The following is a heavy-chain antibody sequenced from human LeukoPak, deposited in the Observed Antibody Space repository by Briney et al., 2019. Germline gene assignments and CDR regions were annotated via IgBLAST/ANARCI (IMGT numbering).Heavy chain of an antibody. Sequence: PGGSLRLSCAAAGFTFSSYAMHWVRQAPGKGREWVAVIAYDGSNKYYADSVKGRFTISRDNSKNTLYLQMNSLRAEDTAVYYCAIGPHCSGGSCYGNYFDYWGQGTLVTVSS. J-gene: IGHJ4*02. D-gene: IGHD2-15*01. CDR2: IAYDGSNK. CDR3: AIGPHCSGGSCYGNYFDY. CDR1: GFTFSSYA. V-gene: IGHV3-30-3*02.